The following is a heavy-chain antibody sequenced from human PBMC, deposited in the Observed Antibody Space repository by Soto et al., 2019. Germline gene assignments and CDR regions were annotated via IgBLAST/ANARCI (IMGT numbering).Heavy chain of an antibody. V-gene: IGHV1-3*01. CDR3: ALGGSTLDY. CDR1: GYTFSTYA. D-gene: IGHD3-16*01. CDR2: ISAGNDIT. J-gene: IGHJ4*02. Sequence: ASVKVSCKPSGYTFSTYAMHWVRQAPGQRLEWMGWISAGNDITKYSHKYQDRVIITRDTPASTAYMELSSLTSEETAMYYCALGGSTLDYWGQGTLVNVSS.